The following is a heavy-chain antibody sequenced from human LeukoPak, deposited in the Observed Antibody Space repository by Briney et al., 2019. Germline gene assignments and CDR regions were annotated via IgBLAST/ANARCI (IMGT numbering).Heavy chain of an antibody. CDR3: TAGTGRSDFDY. Sequence: GGSLRLSCAASGFTFSNSWMSWVRQAPGKGLEWVGRIKRKGDDGTIDYAAPVKGKLTISRDDSKHTLYLQLNSLKSENTVVYYCTAGTGRSDFDYWGEGTLVTVSS. J-gene: IGHJ4*02. CDR2: IKRKGDDGTI. CDR1: GFTFSNSW. D-gene: IGHD3/OR15-3a*01. V-gene: IGHV3-15*01.